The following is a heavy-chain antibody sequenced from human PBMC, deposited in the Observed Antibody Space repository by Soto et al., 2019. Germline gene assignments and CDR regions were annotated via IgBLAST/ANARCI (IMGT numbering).Heavy chain of an antibody. V-gene: IGHV4-59*01. J-gene: IGHJ4*02. CDR3: ARVGYXXXXXXXXIGYFEY. Sequence: SETLFLTCTVSGDSISSFYWTWIRQPPGKGLEWVGYIFSSGSTNYNPSLKSRVTISVDTSENQFSLKLTSVTAADTAVYYCARVGYXXXXXXXXIGYFEYWGQGTLVTVSS. D-gene: IGHD2-15*01. CDR1: GDSISSFY. CDR2: IFSSGST.